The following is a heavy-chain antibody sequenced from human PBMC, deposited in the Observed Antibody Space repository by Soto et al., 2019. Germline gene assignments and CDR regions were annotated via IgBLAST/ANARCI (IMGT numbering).Heavy chain of an antibody. CDR3: ARKRYFDWLSPFDY. D-gene: IGHD3-9*01. CDR1: GGSISSGGYY. V-gene: IGHV4-31*03. CDR2: IYYSGST. J-gene: IGHJ4*02. Sequence: QVQLQESGPGLVKPSQTLSLTCTVSGGSISSGGYYWSWIRQHPGKGLEWIGYIYYSGSTYYNPSLKCRVTITVDTSKNQFSLKLSSVTAADTDVYYCARKRYFDWLSPFDYWGQGTLVTVSS.